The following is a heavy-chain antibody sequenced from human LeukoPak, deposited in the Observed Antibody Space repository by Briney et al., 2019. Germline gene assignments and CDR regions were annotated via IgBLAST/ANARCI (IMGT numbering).Heavy chain of an antibody. CDR1: GFTFSSYA. D-gene: IGHD1-26*01. Sequence: GGSLRLSCAASGFTFSSYAMHWVRQAPGKGLEWVAVISYDGSNKYYADSVKGRFTISRDNSKNTLYLQMNSLRAEDTAVYYCARDLHLGGSYLIDDWGQGTLVTVSS. CDR3: ARDLHLGGSYLIDD. V-gene: IGHV3-30-3*01. CDR2: ISYDGSNK. J-gene: IGHJ4*02.